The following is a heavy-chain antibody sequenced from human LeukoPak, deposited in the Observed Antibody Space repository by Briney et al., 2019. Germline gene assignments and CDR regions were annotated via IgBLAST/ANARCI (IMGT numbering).Heavy chain of an antibody. CDR1: GVTVSSNY. CDR3: ARGYSYGYFDY. J-gene: IGHJ4*02. CDR2: IYTAGNT. V-gene: IGHV3-53*01. D-gene: IGHD5-18*01. Sequence: PGGSLRLSCAASGVTVSSNYMRWVRQAPGWGLEWVSVIYTAGNTYYAESVKGRFTICRDNSKNTLYLQMNSLRAEDTAVYYCARGYSYGYFDYWGQGTLVTVSS.